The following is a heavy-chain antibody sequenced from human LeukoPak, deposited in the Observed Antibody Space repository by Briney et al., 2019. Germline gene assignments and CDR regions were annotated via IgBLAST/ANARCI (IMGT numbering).Heavy chain of an antibody. V-gene: IGHV3-9*01. J-gene: IGHJ4*02. D-gene: IGHD6-19*01. CDR3: AKSPGYSSGYFDY. CDR1: GFTFNDYA. CDR2: ISWNSGSI. Sequence: GGSLRLSCAASGFTFNDYAMHWVRQAPGKGLEWVSGISWNSGSIDYADSVKGRFTISRDNAKNSLYLQMNSLRAEDTALYYFAKSPGYSSGYFDYWGQGTLVTVSS.